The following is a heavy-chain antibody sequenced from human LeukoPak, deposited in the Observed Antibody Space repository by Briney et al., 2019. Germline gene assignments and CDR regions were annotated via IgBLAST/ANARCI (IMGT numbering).Heavy chain of an antibody. J-gene: IGHJ3*02. Sequence: GESLKISCKGSGYSFANHWIAWVRQMPGKGLQWMGIIHPGDSNPGYSPSFQGQVTISADKSISTAYLQWTSLKASDTATYYCARPPGAASADVFDIWGQGTMVTVSS. CDR3: ARPPGAASADVFDI. D-gene: IGHD6-13*01. CDR2: IHPGDSNP. CDR1: GYSFANHW. V-gene: IGHV5-51*01.